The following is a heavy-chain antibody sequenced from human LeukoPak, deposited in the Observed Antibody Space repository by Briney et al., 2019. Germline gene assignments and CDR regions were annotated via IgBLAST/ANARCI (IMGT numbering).Heavy chain of an antibody. Sequence: SETLSLTCTVSGGSISSGGYYWSWIRQHPGKGLEWIGYIYYSGSTYYNPSLKSRVTISVDTSKNQFSLKLSSVTAADTAVYYCARTGESPYYFDYWGQGTLVTVSS. CDR3: ARTGESPYYFDY. CDR1: GGSISSGGYY. V-gene: IGHV4-31*03. J-gene: IGHJ4*02. CDR2: IYYSGST.